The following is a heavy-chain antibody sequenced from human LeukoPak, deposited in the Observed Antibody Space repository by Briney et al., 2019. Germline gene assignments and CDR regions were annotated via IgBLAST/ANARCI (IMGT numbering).Heavy chain of an antibody. V-gene: IGHV4-39*07. CDR1: GGSMSSSTYY. Sequence: SETLSLTCTVSGGSMSSSTYYWGWIRQPPGTGLEWIGSIYYSGSTYYNPSLKSRVTISVDTSKNQFSLKLSSVTAADTAVYYCARIRGYSSSWYSSYLYYFDYWGQGTLVTVSS. CDR2: IYYSGST. D-gene: IGHD6-13*01. J-gene: IGHJ4*02. CDR3: ARIRGYSSSWYSSYLYYFDY.